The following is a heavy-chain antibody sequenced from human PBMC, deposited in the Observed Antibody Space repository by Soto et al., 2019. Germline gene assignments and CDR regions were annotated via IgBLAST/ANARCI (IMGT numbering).Heavy chain of an antibody. CDR2: IYWNDDK. V-gene: IGHV2-5*01. D-gene: IGHD1-1*01. Sequence: QITLKGSGPTLVKPTQTLTLTCTLSGISLTTSGVGLGWIRQTPGKALEWLALIYWNDDKHYSPFLKSRLTIPKDTSKNQAVLTMTNMDPVDTATYYCARGLATLPVFAFDVWGQGTVVTVSS. CDR3: ARGLATLPVFAFDV. J-gene: IGHJ3*01. CDR1: GISLTTSGVG.